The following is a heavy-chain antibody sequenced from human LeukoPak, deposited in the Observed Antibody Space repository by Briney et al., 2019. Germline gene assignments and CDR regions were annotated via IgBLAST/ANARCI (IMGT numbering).Heavy chain of an antibody. CDR2: INHSGSA. CDR1: GVSFRDYY. J-gene: IGHJ4*02. Sequence: SETLSLTCAVYGVSFRDYYWSWIRQSPGKGLEWIGEINHSGSANYNPSLKSRVTISVDPSNNQFSLKLTSVTAADTAVYYCARGLPSSGGYWGIMYYFDYWGQGTLVTVSS. D-gene: IGHD1-26*01. V-gene: IGHV4-34*01. CDR3: ARGLPSSGGYWGIMYYFDY.